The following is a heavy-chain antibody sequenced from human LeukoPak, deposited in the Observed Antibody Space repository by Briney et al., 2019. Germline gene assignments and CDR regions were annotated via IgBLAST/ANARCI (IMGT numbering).Heavy chain of an antibody. CDR2: IYWNDEK. D-gene: IGHD1-26*01. CDR1: GFSLSTSGMG. CDR3: GHQTWESSVDS. V-gene: IGHV2-5*01. Sequence: SGPTLVKPTQTLTLTCTFSGFSLSTSGMGVGWIRQPPGKALEWLALIYWNDEKSYGPSLQSRLTITKDTSKNQVVLTMTNMDPVDTATYYCGHQTWESSVDSWGQGTLVTVSS. J-gene: IGHJ5*01.